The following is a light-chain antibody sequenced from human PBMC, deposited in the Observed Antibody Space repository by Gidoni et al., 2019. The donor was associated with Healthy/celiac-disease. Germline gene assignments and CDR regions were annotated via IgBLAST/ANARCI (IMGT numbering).Light chain of an antibody. CDR2: GNS. V-gene: IGLV1-40*01. Sequence: QSVLTQPPSVSGAPGQRVTISCTGSSSNIGAGYDVHWYQQLPGTAPKPLIYGNSNRPSGVPDRFSGSKSGTSASLAITGLQAEDGADYYCQSYDSSLSGWVFGGGTKLTVL. J-gene: IGLJ3*02. CDR3: QSYDSSLSGWV. CDR1: SSNIGAGYD.